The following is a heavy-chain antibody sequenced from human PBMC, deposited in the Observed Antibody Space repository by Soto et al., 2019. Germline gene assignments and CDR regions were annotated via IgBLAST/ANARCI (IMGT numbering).Heavy chain of an antibody. D-gene: IGHD3-10*01. J-gene: IGHJ6*02. V-gene: IGHV3-23*01. CDR1: GFTFSSYA. CDR2: ISGSGGST. CDR3: AKDPGSGSYFYEEYYYYGMDV. Sequence: PGGSLRLSCAASGFTFSSYAMSWVRQAPGKGLEWVSAISGSGGSTYYADSVKGRFTISRDNSKNTLYLQMNSLRAEDTAVYYCAKDPGSGSYFYEEYYYYGMDVWGQGTTVTVSS.